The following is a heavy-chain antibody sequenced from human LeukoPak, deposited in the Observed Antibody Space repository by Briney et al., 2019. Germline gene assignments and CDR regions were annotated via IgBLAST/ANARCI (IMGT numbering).Heavy chain of an antibody. V-gene: IGHV3-30*02. CDR1: GFTFSSYG. CDR2: IRYDGSNK. D-gene: IGHD5-18*01. CDR3: AKDAGPAQGYGRYYYYYYMDV. Sequence: GGSLRLSCAASGFTFSSYGMHWVRQAPGKGLEWVAFIRYDGSNKYYADSVKGRFTISRDNSKNTLYLQMNSLRAEDTAVYYCAKDAGPAQGYGRYYYYYYMDVWGKGTTVTVSS. J-gene: IGHJ6*03.